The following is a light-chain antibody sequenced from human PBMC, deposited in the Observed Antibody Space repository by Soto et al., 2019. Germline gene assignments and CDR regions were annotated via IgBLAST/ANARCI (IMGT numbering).Light chain of an antibody. CDR3: QQYGSSPF. CDR2: GAS. Sequence: EIVLTQSPGTLSLSPGERATLSCRASQSVSSSHLAWYQQKPGQAPRLLIYGASSRATGIPDRFSSSGSGTDFTLTISRLDAEYSAVYYCQQYGSSPFFGGGTKVEIK. CDR1: QSVSSSH. V-gene: IGKV3-20*01. J-gene: IGKJ4*01.